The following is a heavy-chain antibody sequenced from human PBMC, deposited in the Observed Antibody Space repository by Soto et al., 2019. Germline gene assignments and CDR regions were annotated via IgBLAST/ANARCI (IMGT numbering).Heavy chain of an antibody. J-gene: IGHJ4*02. CDR3: ARDITMVRGVIIADYFDY. D-gene: IGHD3-10*01. Sequence: QVQLQESGPGLVKPSETLSLPCTVSGGSISSYYWSWIRQPAGKGLEWIGRIYTSGSTNYNPSLKSRVTMSVDTSKNQVSLKLSSVTAADTAVYYCARDITMVRGVIIADYFDYWGQGTLVTVSS. CDR2: IYTSGST. V-gene: IGHV4-4*07. CDR1: GGSISSYY.